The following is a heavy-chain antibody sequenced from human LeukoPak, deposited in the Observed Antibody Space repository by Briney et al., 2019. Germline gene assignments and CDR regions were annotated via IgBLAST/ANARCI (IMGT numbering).Heavy chain of an antibody. CDR3: ARDSGSGTFT. CDR2: IFYRGST. V-gene: IGHV4-59*01. CDR1: GGSISSYY. Sequence: PSETLSLTCTVSGGSISSYYWTWIRQPPGKGLEGIGYIFYRGSTNYNPSLKSRVTISVDTSQNQFSLTLSSVTAADTAVYYCARDSGSGTFTWGQGTLVTVSS. J-gene: IGHJ5*02. D-gene: IGHD3-10*01.